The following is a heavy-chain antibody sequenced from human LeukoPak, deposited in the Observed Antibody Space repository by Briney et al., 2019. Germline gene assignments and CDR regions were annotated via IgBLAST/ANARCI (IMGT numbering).Heavy chain of an antibody. CDR3: ARDKRVNMVRGVKYYYGMDV. Sequence: SETLSLTCTVSGGSISSYYWSWIRQPPGKGREWIGYIYYSGSTNYNPSLKSRVTISVDTSKNQFSLKLSSVTAADTAVYYCARDKRVNMVRGVKYYYGMDVWGQGTTVTVSS. D-gene: IGHD3-10*01. J-gene: IGHJ6*02. CDR2: IYYSGST. CDR1: GGSISSYY. V-gene: IGHV4-59*01.